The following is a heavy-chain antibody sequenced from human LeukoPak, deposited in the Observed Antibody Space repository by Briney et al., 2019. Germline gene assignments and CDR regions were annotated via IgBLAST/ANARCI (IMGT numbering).Heavy chain of an antibody. CDR3: ARVLWQNDAFDM. CDR2: IYYSGNT. J-gene: IGHJ3*02. Sequence: SETLSLTCTVSGGSISSYYWSWIRQPPGKGLEWIGYIYYSGNTNYNPSLKSRLTISVDTSRNLSSLKLSSVTAADTAVYYCARVLWQNDAFDMWGQGTMVTVSS. V-gene: IGHV4-59*01. CDR1: GGSISSYY. D-gene: IGHD3-16*01.